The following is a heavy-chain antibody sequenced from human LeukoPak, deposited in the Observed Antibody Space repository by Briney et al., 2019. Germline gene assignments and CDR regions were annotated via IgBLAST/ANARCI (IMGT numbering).Heavy chain of an antibody. CDR2: VGSKVDNYAT. J-gene: IGHJ6*02. CDR1: GFTFSGAS. Sequence: GGSLRLSCAASGFTFSGASLNWVRQASGEGLEWAGRVGSKVDNYATAYAESVKGRFIISREDSKNTAYLQMNSLKTDDTAVYYCSNGHYGLDVWGQGTTVTVSS. V-gene: IGHV3-73*01. CDR3: SNGHYGLDV. D-gene: IGHD3/OR15-3a*01.